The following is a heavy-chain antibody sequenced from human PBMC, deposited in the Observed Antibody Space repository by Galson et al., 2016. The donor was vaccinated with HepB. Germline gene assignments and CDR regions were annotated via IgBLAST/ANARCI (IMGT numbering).Heavy chain of an antibody. D-gene: IGHD6-13*01. CDR1: GFNLNDAW. V-gene: IGHV3-74*01. CDR3: SRDRNFAADT. J-gene: IGHJ5*02. CDR2: INGDGSTT. Sequence: SLRLSCAASGFNLNDAWFNWVRQAPGEGLKWVARINGDGSTTVYADSVKGRFIISRDNVNYILFLQMTSLRAEDTAVYFCSRDRNFAADTWGQGTLVTVSS.